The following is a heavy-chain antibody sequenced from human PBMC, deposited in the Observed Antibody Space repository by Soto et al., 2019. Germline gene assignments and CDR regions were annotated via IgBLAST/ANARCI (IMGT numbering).Heavy chain of an antibody. CDR3: ITDGPDGLAY. Sequence: EVQLVASGGGLVMPGGSLRLSCAASGFTFTNAWMSWVRQAPGKGLEWVARIKSKTDGGTTDYATPVQGRFTISRDDSKNTLYLQMNSLKIEDTAVYYCITDGPDGLAYWGQGTQVTVSS. CDR1: GFTFTNAW. J-gene: IGHJ4*02. D-gene: IGHD3-9*01. V-gene: IGHV3-15*01. CDR2: IKSKTDGGTT.